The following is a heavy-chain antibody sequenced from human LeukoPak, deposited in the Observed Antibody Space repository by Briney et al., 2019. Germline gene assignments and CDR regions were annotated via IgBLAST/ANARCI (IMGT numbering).Heavy chain of an antibody. Sequence: ETLSLTCTVSGGSISRYYWSWIRQPAGKGLEWIGRIYSDGTITYNPSLQSRLTMSIDTSKNQFSLKLSFVTAADTAVYYCARDSGTTGEVKFDPWGQGTLVTVSS. CDR1: GGSISRYY. V-gene: IGHV4-4*07. D-gene: IGHD4-17*01. CDR2: IYSDGTI. CDR3: ARDSGTTGEVKFDP. J-gene: IGHJ5*02.